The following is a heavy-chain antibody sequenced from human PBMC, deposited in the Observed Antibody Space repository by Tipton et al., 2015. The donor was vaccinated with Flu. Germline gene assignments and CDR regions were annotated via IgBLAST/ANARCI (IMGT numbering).Heavy chain of an antibody. CDR2: IYPSGTT. J-gene: IGHJ4*02. CDR1: SGSIRSTNYF. Sequence: TLSLTCTVSSGSIRSTNYFCAWIRQPPGKGLELIGNIYPSGTTYYNPSLKSRVTISVDTSKSQFSLMLRSVTAADTAVYYCARLSYYDVDLKNFYFDHWGQGALVTVSS. CDR3: ARLSYYDVDLKNFYFDH. D-gene: IGHD3-10*02. V-gene: IGHV4-39*01.